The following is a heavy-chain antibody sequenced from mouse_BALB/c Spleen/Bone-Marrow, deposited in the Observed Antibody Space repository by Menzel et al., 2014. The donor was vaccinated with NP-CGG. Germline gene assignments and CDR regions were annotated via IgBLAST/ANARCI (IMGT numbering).Heavy chain of an antibody. CDR1: VYTFNEYT. CDR2: IHPNNGGT. CDR3: ARRYGYYHDFYFYAMDY. V-gene: IGHV1-18*01. D-gene: IGHD2-3*01. J-gene: IGHJ4*01. Sequence: EVHMQQSGPELVKPEASSQISCKTSVYTFNEYTMHWVKQSPGKSLEWIGGIHPNNGGTYYNQQFKGKATLTVDKSSSTAYMETRSQTSEDSAVFYCARRYGYYHDFYFYAMDYWGQGTPVTVSS.